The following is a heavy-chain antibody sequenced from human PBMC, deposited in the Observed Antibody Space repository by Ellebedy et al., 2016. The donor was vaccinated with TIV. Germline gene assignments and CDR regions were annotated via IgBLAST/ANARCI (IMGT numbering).Heavy chain of an antibody. D-gene: IGHD3-16*01. Sequence: GGSLRLXXATSGFTFSSYAMTWVRQAPGKGLEWVSSITSSGDRTNYADSVKGRFTISRDNSKNTLYLQMNCLRAEDTAVYYCAKGASLWVTDAFDIWGHGTMLTVSS. V-gene: IGHV3-23*01. CDR2: ITSSGDRT. CDR1: GFTFSSYA. J-gene: IGHJ3*02. CDR3: AKGASLWVTDAFDI.